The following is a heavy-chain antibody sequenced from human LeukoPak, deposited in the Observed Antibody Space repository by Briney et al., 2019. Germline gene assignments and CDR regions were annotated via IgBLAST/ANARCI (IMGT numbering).Heavy chain of an antibody. CDR1: GGSISSYY. J-gene: IGHJ4*02. D-gene: IGHD3-22*01. CDR3: ATLLYYYDSSGYYYDDY. Sequence: PSETLSLTCTVSGGSISSYYWSWIRQPPGKGLEWIGYIYYSGSTNYNPSLKSRVTISVDTSKNQFSLKLSSVTAADTAVYYCATLLYYYDSSGYYYDDYWGQGTLVTVSS. CDR2: IYYSGST. V-gene: IGHV4-59*12.